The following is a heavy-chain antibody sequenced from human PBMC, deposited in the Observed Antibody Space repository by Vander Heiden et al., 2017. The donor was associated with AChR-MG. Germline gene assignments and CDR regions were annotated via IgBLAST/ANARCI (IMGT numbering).Heavy chain of an antibody. V-gene: IGHV3-23*01. CDR3: ANTAGPCVD. CDR1: GFTFSSDA. J-gene: IGHJ4*02. D-gene: IGHD6-19*01. Sequence: EVQLLESGGGLVQPGGSLRLSCAASGFTFSSDAMSWVRQAPGKGLEWVSSISGGGGSTYYADSVKGRFTISRDSSKNTLYLQMNSLRAEDTAVYYCANTAGPCVDWGQGTLVTVSS. CDR2: ISGGGGST.